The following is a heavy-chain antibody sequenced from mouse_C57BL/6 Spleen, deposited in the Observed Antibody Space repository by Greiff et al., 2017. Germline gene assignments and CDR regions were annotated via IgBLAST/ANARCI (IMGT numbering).Heavy chain of an antibody. CDR1: GYTFTDYE. J-gene: IGHJ2*01. CDR3: TRLGLYDYEGY. CDR2: IDPETGGT. D-gene: IGHD2-4*01. Sequence: QVQLQQSGAELVRPGASVTLSCKASGYTFTDYEMHWVKQTPVHGLEWIGAIDPETGGTAYNQKFKGKAILTADKSSSTAYMELRSLTSEDSAVYYCTRLGLYDYEGYWGQGTTLTVSS. V-gene: IGHV1-15*01.